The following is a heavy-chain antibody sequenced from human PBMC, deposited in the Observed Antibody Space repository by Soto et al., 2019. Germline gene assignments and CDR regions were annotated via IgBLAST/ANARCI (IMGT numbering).Heavy chain of an antibody. CDR3: ERDSSGRANFDY. Sequence: VQLVQSGGEVTKPGASVMVSCKASCYTVTSYGISWLRPAPGQVLEWMGWTSAYIVTNYAQKFQGRVTMTTDTSTRTAYMELRSLRSDDTAVYDCERDSSGRANFDYWGQGTLLTVSS. J-gene: IGHJ4*02. CDR2: TSAYIVT. V-gene: IGHV1-18*01. CDR1: CYTVTSYG. D-gene: IGHD6-19*01.